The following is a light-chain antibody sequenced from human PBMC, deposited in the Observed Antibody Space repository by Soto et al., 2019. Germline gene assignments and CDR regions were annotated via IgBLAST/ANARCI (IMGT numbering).Light chain of an antibody. CDR3: QQYNNWPFS. J-gene: IGKJ5*01. Sequence: EIVLTQSPGPLSFSPGERATLSCRASQSVSSRQLAWYQQKPGQPPRLLIYGISSRANGIPDRFRGSGSETDFTLTISGLQSEDSAVYFCQQYNNWPFSFGQGTRLEIK. V-gene: IGKV3-20*01. CDR1: QSVSSRQ. CDR2: GIS.